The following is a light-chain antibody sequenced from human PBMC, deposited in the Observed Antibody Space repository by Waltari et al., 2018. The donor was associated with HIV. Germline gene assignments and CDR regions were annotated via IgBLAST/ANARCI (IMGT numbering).Light chain of an antibody. CDR2: QDN. V-gene: IGLV3-1*01. Sequence: ELTPPPSVSLSPGQTPTIPCSADRLRDRSVCWYQQKAGQSPVLSLYQDNKRPSGLPARFSGANSGNTATLTISGTQSLDEADYYCQAWDSDTVIFGGGTTLTVL. CDR3: QAWDSDTVI. J-gene: IGLJ2*01. CDR1: RLRDRS.